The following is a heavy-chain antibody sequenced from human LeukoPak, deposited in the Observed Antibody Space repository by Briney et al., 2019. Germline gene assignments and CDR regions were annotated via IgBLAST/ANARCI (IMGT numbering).Heavy chain of an antibody. D-gene: IGHD5-24*01. CDR2: IYYSGST. CDR1: GGSISSSSYY. CDR3: ARGPSGGMATMYFDY. V-gene: IGHV4-39*07. Sequence: SETLSLTCTVSGGSISSSSYYWGWIRQPPGKRLEWIGSIYYSGSTYYNPSLKSRVTISVDTSKNQFSLKLSSVTAADTAVYYCARGPSGGMATMYFDYWGQGTLVTVSS. J-gene: IGHJ4*02.